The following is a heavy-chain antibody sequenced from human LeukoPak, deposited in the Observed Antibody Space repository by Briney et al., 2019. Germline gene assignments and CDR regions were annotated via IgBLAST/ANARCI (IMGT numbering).Heavy chain of an antibody. Sequence: PGGSLRLSCAASGFRFGDYYMSWVRQAPGKGLEWLSYVSQSGTTIYYAYSVKGRFTISRDNGKNSLYLQMNSLRAEDTAVYYCAREGHTYGSDYWGQGTLVTVSS. J-gene: IGHJ4*02. CDR1: GFRFGDYY. CDR2: VSQSGTTI. D-gene: IGHD3-10*01. V-gene: IGHV3-11*01. CDR3: AREGHTYGSDY.